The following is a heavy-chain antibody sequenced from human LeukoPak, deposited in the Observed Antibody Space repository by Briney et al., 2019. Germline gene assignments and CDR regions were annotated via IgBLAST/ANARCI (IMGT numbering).Heavy chain of an antibody. CDR1: GFTFSTYA. Sequence: GGSLRLSCAASGFTFSTYAMSWVRQAPGKGLEWVSAIRGTGSTYYEDSVMGRFTISRDNSENTLYLQINSLRAEDTSVYYCAKSLVAAAASDAFDIWGQGTMVTVSS. CDR2: IRGTGST. J-gene: IGHJ3*02. CDR3: AKSLVAAAASDAFDI. D-gene: IGHD6-13*01. V-gene: IGHV3-23*01.